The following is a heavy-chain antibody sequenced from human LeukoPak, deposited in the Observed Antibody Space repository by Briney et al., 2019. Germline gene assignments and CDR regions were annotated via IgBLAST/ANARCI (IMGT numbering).Heavy chain of an antibody. J-gene: IGHJ3*02. CDR1: GGSISSYY. CDR3: ARDRGNIDRAFDI. Sequence: SETLSLTCTVSGGSISSYYWGWIRQPPGKGLEWIGYIYYSGSTNYNPSLKSRVTISVDTSKNQFSLKLSSVTAADTAVYYCARDRGNIDRAFDIWGQGTMVTVSS. CDR2: IYYSGST. V-gene: IGHV4-59*01.